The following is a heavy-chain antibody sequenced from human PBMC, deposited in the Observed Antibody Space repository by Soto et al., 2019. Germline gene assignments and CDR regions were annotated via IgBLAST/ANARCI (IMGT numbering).Heavy chain of an antibody. Sequence: QVQLVESGGGVVQPGRSLRLSCAASGFTFSSYGMHWVRQAPGKGLEWVAVISYDGSNKYYADSVKGRFTISRDNSKNQLYLKMNSLRAEDTAVYYCSKDHGDSDYWGQGTLVTVSS. D-gene: IGHD4-17*01. CDR3: SKDHGDSDY. CDR1: GFTFSSYG. CDR2: ISYDGSNK. V-gene: IGHV3-30*18. J-gene: IGHJ4*02.